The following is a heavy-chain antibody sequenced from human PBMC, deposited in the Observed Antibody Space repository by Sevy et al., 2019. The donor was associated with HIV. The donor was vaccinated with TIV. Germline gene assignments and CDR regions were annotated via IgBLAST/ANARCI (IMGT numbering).Heavy chain of an antibody. CDR1: GFTFDDCA. J-gene: IGHJ4*02. Sequence: GGSLRLSCAASGFTFDDCAMHWVRQAPGKGLEWVSGISWNSGRIGYAGSVKGRFTISRDNAKNSLSLQMNNLRTEDTAFYYCAKDIGRGEMVAATMGYWGQGTLVTVSS. D-gene: IGHD5-12*01. CDR3: AKDIGRGEMVAATMGY. CDR2: ISWNSGRI. V-gene: IGHV3-9*01.